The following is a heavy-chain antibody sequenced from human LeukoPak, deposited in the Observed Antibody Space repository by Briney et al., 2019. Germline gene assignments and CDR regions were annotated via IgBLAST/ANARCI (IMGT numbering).Heavy chain of an antibody. V-gene: IGHV3-7*01. J-gene: IGHJ5*02. D-gene: IGHD4-23*01. CDR2: IKQDGSEK. Sequence: QSGGSLRLSCAASGFTFSSYWMSWFRQAPGKGLEWVANIKQDGSEKYYVDSVKGRFTNSRDNTKNSLDLYMNSMRAEDTALYYCARDSGGSWGQGTLVTASS. CDR3: ARDSGGS. CDR1: GFTFSSYW.